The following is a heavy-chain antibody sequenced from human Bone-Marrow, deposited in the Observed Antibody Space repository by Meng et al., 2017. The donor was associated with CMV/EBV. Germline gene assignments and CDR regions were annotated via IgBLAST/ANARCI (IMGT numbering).Heavy chain of an antibody. CDR3: ARGKYGPPRGYYYYYGMDV. CDR2: ISSSSSNI. J-gene: IGHJ6*02. Sequence: GESLKISCAASGFTFSSYSMNWVRQAPGKGLEWVSYISSSSSNIYYADSVKGRFTISRDNAKNSLYLQMNSLRAEDTAVYYCARGKYGPPRGYYYYYGMDVWGQGTTVTVSS. V-gene: IGHV3-48*04. D-gene: IGHD1-14*01. CDR1: GFTFSSYS.